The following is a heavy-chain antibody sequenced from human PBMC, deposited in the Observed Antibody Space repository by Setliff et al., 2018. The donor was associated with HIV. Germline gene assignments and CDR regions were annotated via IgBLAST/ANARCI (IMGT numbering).Heavy chain of an antibody. D-gene: IGHD1-26*01. CDR3: AIREKSGSYGGNYYYGTDV. Sequence: SVKVSCKTSGDTFRTDAISWVRQAPGQGLAWMGGIIPLFGSPDYAQKFQDKVTITADESTSTVYMDLRGLKSDDTAVYYCAIREKSGSYGGNYYYGTDVWGQGTTVTSP. CDR1: GDTFRTDA. V-gene: IGHV1-69*13. J-gene: IGHJ6*02. CDR2: IIPLFGSP.